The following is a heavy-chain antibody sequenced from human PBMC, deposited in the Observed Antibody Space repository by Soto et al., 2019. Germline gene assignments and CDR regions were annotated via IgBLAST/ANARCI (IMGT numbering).Heavy chain of an antibody. CDR3: AKVGYSYAYGKYYFDF. Sequence: GGSLRLSCAASGFTFSSYGMSWVRQAPGKGLEWVSAISAGGTTTYYADAVKGRFTISRGNSENTLYMQMNSLRVEDTAVYFCAKVGYSYAYGKYYFDFWGQGTLVTVSP. D-gene: IGHD3-16*01. V-gene: IGHV3-23*01. CDR1: GFTFSSYG. J-gene: IGHJ4*02. CDR2: ISAGGTTT.